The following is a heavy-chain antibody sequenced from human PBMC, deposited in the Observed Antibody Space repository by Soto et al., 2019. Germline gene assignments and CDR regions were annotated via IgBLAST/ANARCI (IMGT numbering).Heavy chain of an antibody. CDR3: ARGSDGWSDFDH. CDR2: IYYSGNT. V-gene: IGHV4-31*03. D-gene: IGHD6-19*01. Sequence: PSETLSLTCTVSGGSISSGGYYWTWIRQHPGKGLEWIGYIYYSGNTHYNPSLRSRVSISVDTSKNQFSLKLNSVTAADTAIYYCARGSDGWSDFDHWGQGTQVTVSS. CDR1: GGSISSGGYY. J-gene: IGHJ4*02.